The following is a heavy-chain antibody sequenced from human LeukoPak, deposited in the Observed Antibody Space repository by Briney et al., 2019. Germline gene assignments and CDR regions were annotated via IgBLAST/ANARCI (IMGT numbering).Heavy chain of an antibody. J-gene: IGHJ3*02. D-gene: IGHD3-22*01. Sequence: ASVKVSCKASGYTFTSYGISWVRQAPGQGLEWMGWISAYNGNTNYAQKLQGRVTITTDESTSTAYMELSSLRSEDTAVYYCAIHYYDSSGYYLDAFDIWGQGTMVTVSS. CDR1: GYTFTSYG. V-gene: IGHV1-18*01. CDR3: AIHYYDSSGYYLDAFDI. CDR2: ISAYNGNT.